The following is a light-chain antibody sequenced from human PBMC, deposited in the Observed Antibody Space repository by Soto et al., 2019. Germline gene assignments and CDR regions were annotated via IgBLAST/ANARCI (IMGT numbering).Light chain of an antibody. CDR3: QSYDSSLSGVV. CDR2: GNS. Sequence: QSVLTQPPSVSGAPGQRVTISCTGSSSNIGAGYDVHWYQQLPGTAPKLLLYGNSNRPSGVPDRFSGSKSGTSASLAITGLQAEDEADYYCQSYDSSLSGVVFGGVTKLTVL. J-gene: IGLJ2*01. V-gene: IGLV1-40*01. CDR1: SSNIGAGYD.